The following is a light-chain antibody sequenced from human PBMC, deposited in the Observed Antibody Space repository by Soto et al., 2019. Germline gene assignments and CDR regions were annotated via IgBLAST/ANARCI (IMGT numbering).Light chain of an antibody. CDR3: QQYASSPLT. CDR1: QSVGRNY. V-gene: IGKV3-20*01. Sequence: EIVLTQTPGTLSVSPGERVTLSCRASQSVGRNYLARYQQKPGQAPRLLIYDASSRATGIPYRFSGSGSGTDFTLTISRLEPEDFAVYYCQQYASSPLTFGGGAKVETK. CDR2: DAS. J-gene: IGKJ4*01.